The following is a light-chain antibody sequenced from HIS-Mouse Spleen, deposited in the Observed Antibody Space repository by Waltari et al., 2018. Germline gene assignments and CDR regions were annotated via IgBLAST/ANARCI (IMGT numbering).Light chain of an antibody. CDR2: RNN. V-gene: IGLV1-47*01. J-gene: IGLJ3*02. CDR1: SPNIGSNY. Sequence: QSVLTQPPSASGTPGQRVTIPCSGSSPNIGSNYVYLYQQLPATAPKLLIYRNNQRPSGVPDRFSGSKSGTSASLAISGLRSEDEADYYCAAWDDSLSGPVFGGGTKLTVL. CDR3: AAWDDSLSGPV.